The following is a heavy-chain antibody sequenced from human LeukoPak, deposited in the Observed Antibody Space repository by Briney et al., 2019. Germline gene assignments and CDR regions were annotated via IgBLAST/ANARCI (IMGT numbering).Heavy chain of an antibody. Sequence: ASVKVSCKASGYTFTSYGISWVRQAPGQGLEWMGWISAYNGNTNYAQKLQGRVTMTTDTSTSTAYMELRSLRSDDTAVYYCARDLVYYDFWSGYYTGRYGMDVWGQGTTVTVSS. CDR3: ARDLVYYDFWSGYYTGRYGMDV. CDR1: GYTFTSYG. D-gene: IGHD3-3*01. V-gene: IGHV1-18*01. CDR2: ISAYNGNT. J-gene: IGHJ6*02.